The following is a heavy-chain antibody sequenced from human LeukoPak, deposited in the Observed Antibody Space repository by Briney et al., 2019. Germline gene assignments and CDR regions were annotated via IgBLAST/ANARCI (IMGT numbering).Heavy chain of an antibody. Sequence: SVKVSCKASGGTFSSYAISWVRQAPGQGLEWMAGIIPIFATSNYAQKFQGRVTITTDESTSTAYMELSSLRSEDTAVYYCARVPQIVPANYYYYMDVWGKGTTVIVSS. CDR1: GGTFSSYA. CDR2: IIPIFATS. D-gene: IGHD2-2*01. CDR3: ARVPQIVPANYYYYMDV. J-gene: IGHJ6*03. V-gene: IGHV1-69*05.